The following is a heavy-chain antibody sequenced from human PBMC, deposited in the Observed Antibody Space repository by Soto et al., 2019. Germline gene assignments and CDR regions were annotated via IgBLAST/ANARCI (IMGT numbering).Heavy chain of an antibody. Sequence: QVQLVQSGAEVKKPGASVKVSCKASGYTFTSYDINWVRQATGQGLEWMGWMNPNSGNTGYAQKLQGRVTMPRNTSISTAYMELSSLRSENTALYYCARSTNHYGDRHWGQGTLVTVSS. D-gene: IGHD4-17*01. CDR3: ARSTNHYGDRH. CDR1: GYTFTSYD. V-gene: IGHV1-8*01. CDR2: MNPNSGNT. J-gene: IGHJ4*02.